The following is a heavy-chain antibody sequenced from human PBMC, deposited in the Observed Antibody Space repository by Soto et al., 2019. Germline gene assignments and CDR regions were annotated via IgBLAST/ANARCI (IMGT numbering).Heavy chain of an antibody. CDR3: ARNPRPDYGGSSGAFDI. CDR1: GGSISSGGYY. Sequence: QVQLQESGPGLVKPSQTLSLTCTVSGGSISSGGYYWSWIRQHPGKGLEWIGYVYYSGSTYYNPSLKSRVTISVDTSKNQFSLKLSSVTAADTAVYYCARNPRPDYGGSSGAFDIWGQGTMVTVSS. CDR2: VYYSGST. V-gene: IGHV4-31*03. D-gene: IGHD2-15*01. J-gene: IGHJ3*02.